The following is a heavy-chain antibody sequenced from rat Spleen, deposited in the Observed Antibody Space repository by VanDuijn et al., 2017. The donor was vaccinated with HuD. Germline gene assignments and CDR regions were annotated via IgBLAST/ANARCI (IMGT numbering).Heavy chain of an antibody. V-gene: IGHV2S61*01. CDR2: IWGNGKT. Sequence: QVQLKESGPGLVQPSQTLSLACTVSGFSLTSYHMHWVRQPPGKGLEWMGVIWGNGKTNHNSGLKSRLSISRDTSKSQVFLKMTNLQTEDTAMYFCATQHYYDGYYRDYWGQGVMVTVSS. D-gene: IGHD1-12*03. CDR3: ATQHYYDGYYRDY. CDR1: GFSLTSYH. J-gene: IGHJ2*01.